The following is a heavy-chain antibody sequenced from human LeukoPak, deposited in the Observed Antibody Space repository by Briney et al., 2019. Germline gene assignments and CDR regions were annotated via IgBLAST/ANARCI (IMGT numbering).Heavy chain of an antibody. CDR2: IYTSGST. CDR3: ARSVSGNYFDY. Sequence: PSETLSLTCTVSGGSISSYYWSWIRQPPGKGLEWIGYIYTSGSTNYSPSLKSRVTISVDTSKNQFSLKLSSVTAADTAVYYCARSVSGNYFDYWGQGTLVTVSS. CDR1: GGSISSYY. V-gene: IGHV4-4*09. D-gene: IGHD3-10*01. J-gene: IGHJ4*02.